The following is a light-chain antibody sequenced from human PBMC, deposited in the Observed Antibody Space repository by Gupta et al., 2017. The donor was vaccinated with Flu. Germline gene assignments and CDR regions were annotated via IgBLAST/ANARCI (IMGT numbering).Light chain of an antibody. CDR1: QSISSW. J-gene: IGKJ1*01. CDR2: QAS. CDR3: QQDNNYWT. V-gene: IGKV1-5*03. Sequence: DIQMTQSPSTLSASVGDRVTITCRASQSISSWLAWFQQKAGKAPKLLIYQASNLESGVPSRFSGSGSGKEFTLTSSRLQHDDSANYYCQQDNNYWTFGQGTKVEIK.